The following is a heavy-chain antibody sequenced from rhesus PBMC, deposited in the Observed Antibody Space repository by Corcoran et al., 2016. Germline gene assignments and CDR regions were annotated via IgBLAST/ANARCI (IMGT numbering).Heavy chain of an antibody. D-gene: IGHD1-44*02. CDR2: ISYTGKTT. CDR1: DFVFISPD. Sequence: VRLVESGGGLVQPGGSLSLSCAISDFVFISPDLRCFRQAPGKGLELVSYISYTGKTTYYADSVMGRFTISRSNAEKSLSLQMNSLAAEDTAVYYCTSRHREYWGQGVLVIVSS. J-gene: IGHJ4*01. CDR3: TSRHREY. V-gene: IGHV3-136*01.